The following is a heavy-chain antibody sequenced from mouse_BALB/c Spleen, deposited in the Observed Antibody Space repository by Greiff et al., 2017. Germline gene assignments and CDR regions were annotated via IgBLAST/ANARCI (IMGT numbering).Heavy chain of an antibody. Sequence: EVKVVESGGGLVQPGGSLRLSCATSGFTFTDYYMSWVRQPPGKALEWLGFIRNKANGYTTEYSASVKGRFTISRDNSQSILYLQMNTLRAEDSATYYCARAQFLYYYGSSYAFDYWGQGTTLTVSS. CDR2: IRNKANGYTT. D-gene: IGHD1-1*01. J-gene: IGHJ2*01. V-gene: IGHV7-3*02. CDR3: ARAQFLYYYGSSYAFDY. CDR1: GFTFTDYY.